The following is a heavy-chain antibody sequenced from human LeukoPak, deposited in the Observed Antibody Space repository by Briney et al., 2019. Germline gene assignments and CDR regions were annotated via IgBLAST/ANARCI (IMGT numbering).Heavy chain of an antibody. Sequence: GGSLGLSCAASGFTFSSYWVSWVRQAPGKGLEWVANIKQDGSEKYYVDSVKGRFTTSRDNAKNSLYLQMNSLRAEDTAVYYCARDRTTMVRGVKAWYFDLWGRGTLVTVSS. V-gene: IGHV3-7*03. CDR1: GFTFSSYW. D-gene: IGHD3-10*01. CDR3: ARDRTTMVRGVKAWYFDL. J-gene: IGHJ2*01. CDR2: IKQDGSEK.